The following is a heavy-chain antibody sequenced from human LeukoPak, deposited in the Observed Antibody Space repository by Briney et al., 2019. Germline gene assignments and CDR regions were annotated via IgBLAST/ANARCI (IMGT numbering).Heavy chain of an antibody. CDR2: IYTSGST. V-gene: IGHV4-4*07. CDR1: GGSISTYY. Sequence: SETLSLTCTVSGGSISTYYWSWIRQPAGKGLEWVGRIYTSGSTNYNPSLKSRVTMSIDTSKNQFSLKVTSETAADTAVYYCARDLRRRVTAIGYGPREYYYYMDVWSKGTTVTISS. CDR3: ARDLRRRVTAIGYGPREYYYYMDV. J-gene: IGHJ6*03. D-gene: IGHD2-21*02.